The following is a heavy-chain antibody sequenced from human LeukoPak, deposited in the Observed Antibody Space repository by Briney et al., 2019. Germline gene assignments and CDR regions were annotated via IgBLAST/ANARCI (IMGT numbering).Heavy chain of an antibody. CDR1: GGSFSGYY. CDR3: ARVPRGDTAMADY. V-gene: IGHV4-34*01. J-gene: IGHJ4*02. D-gene: IGHD5-18*01. CDR2: INHSGST. Sequence: SETLSLTCAVYGGSFSGYYWSWIRQPPGKGLEWIGEINHSGSTNYNPSLKSRVTISVDTAKNQFSLKLSSVTAADTAVYYCARVPRGDTAMADYWGQGTLVTVSS.